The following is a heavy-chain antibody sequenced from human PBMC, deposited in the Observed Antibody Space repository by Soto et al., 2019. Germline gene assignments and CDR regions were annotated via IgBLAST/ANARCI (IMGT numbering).Heavy chain of an antibody. CDR1: GGSISSGGYY. CDR2: IYYSGST. Sequence: SETLSLTCTVSGGSISSGGYYWSWIRQHPGKGLEWIGYIYYSGSTYYNPSLKSRVTISVDTSKNQFSLKLSSVTAADTAVYYCARETADPITMVRGVIITDAFDIWGQGTMVTVSS. D-gene: IGHD3-10*01. CDR3: ARETADPITMVRGVIITDAFDI. J-gene: IGHJ3*02. V-gene: IGHV4-31*03.